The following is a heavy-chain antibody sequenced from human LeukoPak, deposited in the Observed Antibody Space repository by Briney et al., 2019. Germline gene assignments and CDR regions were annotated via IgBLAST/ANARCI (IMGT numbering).Heavy chain of an antibody. J-gene: IGHJ3*02. CDR2: INPSGGST. V-gene: IGHV1-46*01. D-gene: IGHD2-2*01. Sequence: GASVKVSCRASGYTFTSYYMHWVRQAPGQGLEWMGIINPSGGSTSYAQKFQGRVTMTRDTSISTAYMEVSRLRSDDTAVFYCARGRSSSSYDAFDIWGQGTMVTVSS. CDR1: GYTFTSYY. CDR3: ARGRSSSSYDAFDI.